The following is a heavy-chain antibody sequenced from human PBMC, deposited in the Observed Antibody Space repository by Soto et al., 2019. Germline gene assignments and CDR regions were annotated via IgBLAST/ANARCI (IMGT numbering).Heavy chain of an antibody. CDR2: ISWNSGSI. J-gene: IGHJ6*03. CDR3: AKDSSSSWNYYYYYMDV. CDR1: GFTFDDYA. D-gene: IGHD6-13*01. Sequence: EVQLVESGGGLVQPGRSLRLSCAASGFTFDDYAMHWVRQAPGKGLEWVSGISWNSGSIGYADSVKGRFTISRDNAKNSLYLQMNSLRAEDTALYYCAKDSSSSWNYYYYYMDVWGKGTTVTVSS. V-gene: IGHV3-9*01.